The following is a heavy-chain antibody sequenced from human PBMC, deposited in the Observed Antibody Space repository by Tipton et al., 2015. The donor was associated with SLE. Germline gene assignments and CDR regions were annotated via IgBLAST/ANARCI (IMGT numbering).Heavy chain of an antibody. V-gene: IGHV4-59*08. D-gene: IGHD5-12*01. CDR3: ARRLTRDSGYDYFDY. CDR1: GGSISSYY. J-gene: IGHJ4*02. Sequence: LSCTVTGGSISSYYWSWIRQPPGKGLEWLGYIYYSGSTNYNPSLKSRVTITVDTSKNQFSLKLSSMTAADTAVYYCARRLTRDSGYDYFDYWGQGTLVTVSS. CDR2: IYYSGST.